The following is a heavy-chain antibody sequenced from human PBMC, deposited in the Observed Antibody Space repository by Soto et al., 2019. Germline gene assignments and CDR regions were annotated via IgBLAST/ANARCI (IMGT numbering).Heavy chain of an antibody. Sequence: EVQLLECGGGLVQPGGSLRLSCEASGITFSRYDMSWVRQAPGKGLEWVSAINGGRSFYGDSVEGRFTVSRDSSKNTLYLRMNSLRVEDTAIYYCATHARDLWGQGTLVTVSS. CDR3: ATHARDL. V-gene: IGHV3-23*01. CDR1: GITFSRYD. J-gene: IGHJ5*02. D-gene: IGHD2-2*01. CDR2: INGGRS.